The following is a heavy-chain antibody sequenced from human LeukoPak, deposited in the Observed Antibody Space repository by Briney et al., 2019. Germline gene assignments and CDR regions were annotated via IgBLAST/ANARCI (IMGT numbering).Heavy chain of an antibody. V-gene: IGHV3-23*01. J-gene: IGHJ4*02. CDR2: ISGGGGST. D-gene: IGHD1-26*01. CDR1: GFTFSSSW. Sequence: GGSLRLSCAASGFTFSSSWMHWVRQAPGMGLVWVSTISGGGGSTYYADSVKGRFTISRDNSKNTLYLQVNSLRAEDTAVYYCAKGGKWDVTPFDYWGQGTLVTVSS. CDR3: AKGGKWDVTPFDY.